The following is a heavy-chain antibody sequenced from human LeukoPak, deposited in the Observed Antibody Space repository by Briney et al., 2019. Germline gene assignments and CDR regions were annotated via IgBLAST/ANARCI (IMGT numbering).Heavy chain of an antibody. CDR2: INPNSGGT. CDR3: ARIGSNYNFDY. CDR1: GGTFSSYA. V-gene: IGHV1-2*06. J-gene: IGHJ4*02. D-gene: IGHD5-24*01. Sequence: VASVKVSCKASGGTFSSYAIGWVRQAPGQGLEWMGRINPNSGGTNYAQKFQGRVTLTRDTSISTAYIEMSGLTSDDAAVYFCARIGSNYNFDYWGQGTLVTVSS.